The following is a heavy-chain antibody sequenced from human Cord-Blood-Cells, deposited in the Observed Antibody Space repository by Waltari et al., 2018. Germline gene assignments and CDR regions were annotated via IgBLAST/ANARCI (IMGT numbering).Heavy chain of an antibody. CDR3: ATFHSSSFDY. D-gene: IGHD6-6*01. Sequence: QVQLQESGPGLVKPSETLSLTCTVSGGSISSYYWSWIRQPPGKGLEWIGYIYYSGSTNYNPSLKSRVTISVDTSKNQFSLKLSSVTAADTAVYYCATFHSSSFDYWGQGTLVTVSS. V-gene: IGHV4-59*01. CDR2: IYYSGST. CDR1: GGSISSYY. J-gene: IGHJ4*02.